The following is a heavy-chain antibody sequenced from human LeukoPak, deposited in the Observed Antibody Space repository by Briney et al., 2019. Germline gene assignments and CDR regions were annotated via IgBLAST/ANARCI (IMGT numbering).Heavy chain of an antibody. CDR3: AGTPPLRYFDWLGY. D-gene: IGHD3-9*01. CDR1: GGTFSSYA. J-gene: IGHJ4*02. CDR2: IIPIFGTA. V-gene: IGHV1-69*05. Sequence: SVKVSCKASGGTFSSYAISWVRQAPGQGLEWMGRIIPIFGTANYAQKFQGRVTITTDESTSTAYMELSSLRSEDTAVYYCAGTPPLRYFDWLGYWGQGTLVTVSS.